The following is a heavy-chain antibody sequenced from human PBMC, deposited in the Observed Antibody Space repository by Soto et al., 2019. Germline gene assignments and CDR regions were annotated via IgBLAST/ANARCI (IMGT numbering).Heavy chain of an antibody. Sequence: QVQLVESGGGVAQPGRSLRLSCAASGFTFSSYGMHWVRQAPGKGLEWVAVISYDGSNKYYADSVKGRFTISRDNSKNTLYLQMNSLRAEDTAVYYCAKGSKDILTGFYYYYGMDVWGQGTTVTVSS. J-gene: IGHJ6*02. CDR1: GFTFSSYG. CDR2: ISYDGSNK. CDR3: AKGSKDILTGFYYYYGMDV. V-gene: IGHV3-30*18. D-gene: IGHD3-9*01.